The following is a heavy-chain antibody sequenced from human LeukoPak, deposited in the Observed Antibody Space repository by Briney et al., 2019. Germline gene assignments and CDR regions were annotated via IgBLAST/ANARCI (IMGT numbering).Heavy chain of an antibody. J-gene: IGHJ6*02. CDR3: ATRKYYDFWSGYYDYYYGMDV. CDR2: IYHSGST. V-gene: IGHV4-4*02. D-gene: IGHD3-3*01. CDR1: GGSISSSNW. Sequence: SGTLSLTCAVSGGSISSSNWWSWVRQPPGKGLEWIGEIYHSGSTNYNPSLKGRVTISVDKSKNQFSLKLSSVTAADTAVYYCATRKYYDFWSGYYDYYYGMDVWGQGTTVTVSS.